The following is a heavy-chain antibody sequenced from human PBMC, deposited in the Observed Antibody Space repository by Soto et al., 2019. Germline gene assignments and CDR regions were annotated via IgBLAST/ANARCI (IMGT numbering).Heavy chain of an antibody. J-gene: IGHJ4*02. Sequence: SETLSLTCTVSGGSVTNSSYYWGWIRQSPGKGLEWIGSVYYRGRSYSKSSVKSRVTISVDTSKNRFSLSLNSVTASDTAVYFCVSQRSTVPTQAYFDYWGPGALVTVSS. CDR3: VSQRSTVPTQAYFDY. CDR2: VYYRGRS. V-gene: IGHV4-39*01. CDR1: GGSVTNSSYY.